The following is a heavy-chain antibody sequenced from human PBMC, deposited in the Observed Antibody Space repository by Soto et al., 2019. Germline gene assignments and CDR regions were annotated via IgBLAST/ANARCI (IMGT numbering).Heavy chain of an antibody. D-gene: IGHD1-20*01. CDR1: GGSFSGYY. CDR3: ARGRTLITGTSLDY. Sequence: QVQLQQWGAGLLKPSETLSLTCAVYGGSFSGYYWTWIRQPPGKGLEWIGEINHSGTTNYKPSLRSRVTISVDRSKNQLSLKVNSVTAADTAVYYCARGRTLITGTSLDYWGQGTLVTVSS. V-gene: IGHV4-34*01. J-gene: IGHJ4*02. CDR2: INHSGTT.